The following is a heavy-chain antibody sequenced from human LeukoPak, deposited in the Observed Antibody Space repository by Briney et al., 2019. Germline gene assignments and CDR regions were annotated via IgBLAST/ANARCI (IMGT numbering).Heavy chain of an antibody. CDR3: AKWGDYDVLTGYYVPDY. J-gene: IGHJ4*02. Sequence: PGGSLRLSCAASGFTFSNYNMNWVRQAPGKGLEWVSSISASSSYINYADSVTGRFTISRDNAKNSVYLQMKSLRAEDTALYYCAKWGDYDVLTGYYVPDYWGQGTRVTVSS. CDR1: GFTFSNYN. D-gene: IGHD3-9*01. CDR2: ISASSSYI. V-gene: IGHV3-21*03.